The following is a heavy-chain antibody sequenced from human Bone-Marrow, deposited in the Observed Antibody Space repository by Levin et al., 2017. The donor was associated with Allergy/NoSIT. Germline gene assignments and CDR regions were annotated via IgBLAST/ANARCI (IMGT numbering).Heavy chain of an antibody. CDR2: IIPLFGTP. J-gene: IGHJ4*02. CDR3: ASFPALQNLVGGREVRW. Sequence: KISCKTYGDSFNNYAISWVRQAPGQRLEWMGAIIPLFGTPNYAPEFQTRVTITADKSANAAFMEMSSLRSDDTAVYYCASFPALQNLVGGREVRWWGQGTPVTVSS. V-gene: IGHV1-69*06. D-gene: IGHD2/OR15-2a*01. CDR1: GDSFNNYA.